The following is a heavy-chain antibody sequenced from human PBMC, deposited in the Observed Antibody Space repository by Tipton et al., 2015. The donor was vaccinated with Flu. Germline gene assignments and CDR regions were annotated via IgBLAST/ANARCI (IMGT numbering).Heavy chain of an antibody. CDR2: VSRTGST. D-gene: IGHD4-11*01. V-gene: IGHV4-38-2*01. CDR3: ARRDYSNYVSDPKSWFDP. Sequence: TLSLTCAVSGDSISSDFYCARIRQFPGKGLEWIGTVSRTGSTIYNPSLKSRVTISIDTSKNQFSLNMRSVTAADMAVYYCARRDYSNYVSDPKSWFDPWGQGTLVAVSS. J-gene: IGHJ5*02. CDR1: GDSISSDFY.